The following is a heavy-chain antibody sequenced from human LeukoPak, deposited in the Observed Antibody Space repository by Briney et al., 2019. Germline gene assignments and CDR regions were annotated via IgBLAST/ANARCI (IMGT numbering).Heavy chain of an antibody. J-gene: IGHJ4*02. Sequence: ASVKISCKASGYTFRGYYIHWLRQPPGQGLEWMGWIDANNGDTKSAQKFQRRVTMSRDTSISTAYMDLSCLSPDDAAVYYCARDPSSVTLYFFDYWGRGTLVTVSS. CDR3: ARDPSSVTLYFFDY. CDR2: IDANNGDT. V-gene: IGHV1-2*02. D-gene: IGHD4-11*01. CDR1: GYTFRGYY.